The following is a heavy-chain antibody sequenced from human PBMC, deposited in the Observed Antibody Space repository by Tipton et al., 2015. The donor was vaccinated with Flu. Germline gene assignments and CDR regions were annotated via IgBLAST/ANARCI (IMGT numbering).Heavy chain of an antibody. Sequence: VQLVQSGAEVKKPGESLKISCEGSGYNFNTYWIGWVRLMPGKGLEWMGIIYPGDSDTRYSPSFQGQVTISVDKSTAYLQWSSLKASDTAMYYCARHKGDSFDFWSGYFPDSWGQGTLVTVSS. CDR3: ARHKGDSFDFWSGYFPDS. CDR2: IYPGDSDT. D-gene: IGHD3-3*01. J-gene: IGHJ4*02. V-gene: IGHV5-51*01. CDR1: GYNFNTYW.